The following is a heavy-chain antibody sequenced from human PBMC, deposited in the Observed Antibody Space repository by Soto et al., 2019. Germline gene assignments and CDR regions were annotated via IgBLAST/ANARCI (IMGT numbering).Heavy chain of an antibody. CDR1: GGIFSNDP. Sequence: QVQLVQSGAEMKKPGSSVKVSCKASGGIFSNDPISWVRQAPGQGLDWMGGIIPAIGKPDYAQKYQDRVTIAADESTSTAYMELTNLVSQDTAVYYCATEEWELPHFWGQGTLVTVSS. CDR2: IIPAIGKP. J-gene: IGHJ4*02. V-gene: IGHV1-69*01. D-gene: IGHD1-7*01. CDR3: ATEEWELPHF.